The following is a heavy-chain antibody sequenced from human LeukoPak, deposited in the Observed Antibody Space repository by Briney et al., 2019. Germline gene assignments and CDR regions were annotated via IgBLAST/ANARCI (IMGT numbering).Heavy chain of an antibody. CDR1: GFTVSSNY. J-gene: IGHJ5*02. CDR3: ARVGRSNWFDP. V-gene: IGHV3-53*01. Sequence: PGGSLRLSCAASGFTVSSNYMSWVRQAPGKGLEWVSVIYSGGSTYYADSVKGRFTISRDISKNTLHLQMNSLRAEDTAVYYCARVGRSNWFDPWGQGTLVTVSS. D-gene: IGHD5-12*01. CDR2: IYSGGST.